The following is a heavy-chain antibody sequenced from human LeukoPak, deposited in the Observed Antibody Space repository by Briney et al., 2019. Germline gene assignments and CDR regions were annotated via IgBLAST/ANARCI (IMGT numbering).Heavy chain of an antibody. D-gene: IGHD6-13*01. CDR1: GFTFSSYS. CDR2: ISSRSSYI. J-gene: IGHJ4*02. V-gene: IGHV3-21*01. CDR3: ARDYSSSRYFDY. Sequence: GGSLRLSCAASGFTFSSYSMNWVRQAPGKGLGWVSSISSRSSYIYYADSVKGRFTISRDNAKNSLFLQMNSLRAEDTAVYFCARDYSSSRYFDYWGQGTLVTVSS.